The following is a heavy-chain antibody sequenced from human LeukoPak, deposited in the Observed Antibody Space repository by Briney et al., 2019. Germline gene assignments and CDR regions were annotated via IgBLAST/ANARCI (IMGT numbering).Heavy chain of an antibody. Sequence: GGSLRLSCAASGFTFSNYVMSWVRQAPGKGLEWVSGVRESGGSTYYADSVKGRFTVSRDNSKNILYLQMNSLRAEDTAVYYCAKSLPLDYGDYARPSDYWGRGTLVTVSS. J-gene: IGHJ4*02. CDR1: GFTFSNYV. D-gene: IGHD4-17*01. CDR3: AKSLPLDYGDYARPSDY. V-gene: IGHV3-23*01. CDR2: VRESGGST.